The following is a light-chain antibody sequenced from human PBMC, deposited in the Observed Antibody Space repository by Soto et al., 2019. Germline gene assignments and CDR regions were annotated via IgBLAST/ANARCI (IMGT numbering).Light chain of an antibody. CDR3: QQYNVWPLT. J-gene: IGKJ4*01. CDR1: QSVSTT. V-gene: IGKV3-15*01. CDR2: AAS. Sequence: EIVMTQSPDTLSVFPGEGVTLSCRASQSVSTTLAWYQQKPGQAPRLLIYAASTRATGIPARFSGSGSGTEFTLTISSLLSEDFAVYYCQQYNVWPLTFGGGTKVGIK.